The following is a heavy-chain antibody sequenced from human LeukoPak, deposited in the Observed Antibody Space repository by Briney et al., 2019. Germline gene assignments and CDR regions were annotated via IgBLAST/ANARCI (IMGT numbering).Heavy chain of an antibody. CDR1: SGSISSSNYY. Sequence: PSQTLSLTCTVSSGSISSSNYYWSWIRRPAGKGLEWIGRISTIGITNYNPSLNSRVTISIDTSKNQFSLKLSSVTAADTAVYYCARDGCGGSCFHYYYYYMDVWGKGTTVTISS. D-gene: IGHD2-15*01. J-gene: IGHJ6*03. V-gene: IGHV4-61*02. CDR2: ISTIGIT. CDR3: ARDGCGGSCFHYYYYYMDV.